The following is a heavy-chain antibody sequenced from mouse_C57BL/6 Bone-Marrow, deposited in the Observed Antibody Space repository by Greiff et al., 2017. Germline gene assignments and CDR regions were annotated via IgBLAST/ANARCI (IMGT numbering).Heavy chain of an antibody. D-gene: IGHD4-1*01. V-gene: IGHV1-54*01. J-gene: IGHJ3*01. CDR1: GYAFPNYL. CDR2: INPGSGGT. CDR3: ARSKNWDSWFAY. Sequence: VQLVESGAELVRPGTSVKVSCKASGYAFPNYLLEWVKQRPGQGLEWIGVINPGSGGTNYNAKFKGKATLTADKSSSTAYMQLSSLTSEDSAVYFCARSKNWDSWFAYWGQGTLVTVSA.